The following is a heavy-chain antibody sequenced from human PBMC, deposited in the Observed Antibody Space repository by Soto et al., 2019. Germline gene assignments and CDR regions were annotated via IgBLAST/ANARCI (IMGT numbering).Heavy chain of an antibody. Sequence: PSETLSLTCAVYGGSFSGYYWSWIRQPPGKGLEWIGEINHSGSTNYNPSLKSRVTISVDTSKNQFSLKLSSVTAADTAVYYCARREYSSSSYYYMDVWGKGTTVTVSS. CDR2: INHSGST. J-gene: IGHJ6*03. CDR1: GGSFSGYY. CDR3: ARREYSSSSYYYMDV. D-gene: IGHD6-6*01. V-gene: IGHV4-34*01.